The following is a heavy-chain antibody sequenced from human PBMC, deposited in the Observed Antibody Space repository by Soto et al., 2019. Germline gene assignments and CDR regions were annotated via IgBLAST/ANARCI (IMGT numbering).Heavy chain of an antibody. V-gene: IGHV3-33*01. CDR2: IWYDGSNK. CDR1: GFTFSSYG. J-gene: IGHJ6*02. D-gene: IGHD5-18*01. CDR3: ARDLVQLILVDWSRKISSVGMDV. Sequence: GGSLRLSCAASGFTFSSYGMHWVRQAPGKGLEWVAVIWYDGSNKYYADSVKGRFTISRDNSKNTLYLQMNSLRAEDTAVYYCARDLVQLILVDWSRKISSVGMDVWGQGTTVTVSS.